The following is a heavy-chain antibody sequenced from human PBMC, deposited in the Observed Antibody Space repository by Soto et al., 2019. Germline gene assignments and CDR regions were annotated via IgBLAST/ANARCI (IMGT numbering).Heavy chain of an antibody. Sequence: EVQLVESGGGLVQPGRSLRLSCAASGFTFDDYAMHWVRQAPGKGLEWVSGISWNSGSIGYADSVKGRFTISRDNAKNSLYLQMNSLRAEDTALYCCAKDARYSSGWYYFDYWGQGTLVTVSS. CDR1: GFTFDDYA. CDR3: AKDARYSSGWYYFDY. J-gene: IGHJ4*02. CDR2: ISWNSGSI. D-gene: IGHD6-19*01. V-gene: IGHV3-9*01.